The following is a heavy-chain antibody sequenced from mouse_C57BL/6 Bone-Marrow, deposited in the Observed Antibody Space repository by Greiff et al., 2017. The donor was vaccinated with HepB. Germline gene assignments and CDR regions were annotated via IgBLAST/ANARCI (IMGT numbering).Heavy chain of an antibody. CDR2: INPGSGGT. V-gene: IGHV1-54*01. Sequence: QVQLKESGAELVRPGTSVKVSCKASGYAFTNYLIEWVKQRPGQGLEWIGVINPGSGGTNYNEKFKGKATLTADKSSSTAYMQLSSLTSEDSAVYFCARRFYYYGSTGFAYWGQGTLVTVSA. D-gene: IGHD1-1*01. J-gene: IGHJ3*01. CDR3: ARRFYYYGSTGFAY. CDR1: GYAFTNYL.